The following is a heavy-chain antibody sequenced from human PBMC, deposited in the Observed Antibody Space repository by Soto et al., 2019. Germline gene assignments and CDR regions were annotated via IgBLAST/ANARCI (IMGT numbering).Heavy chain of an antibody. CDR2: IYGAASGI. J-gene: IGHJ4*02. D-gene: IGHD4-17*01. Sequence: EVHLLESGGDLVLPGGSLRLSCAASGFSFHEYTMNWVRQAPGKGLEWVSGIYGAASGIYYADSVKGRFTISRDNSRNTVYLQMNNLRAEDTAVYYCAKDRHPDGVWDIDWWGQGARVTVSS. CDR3: AKDRHPDGVWDIDW. CDR1: GFSFHEYT. V-gene: IGHV3-23*01.